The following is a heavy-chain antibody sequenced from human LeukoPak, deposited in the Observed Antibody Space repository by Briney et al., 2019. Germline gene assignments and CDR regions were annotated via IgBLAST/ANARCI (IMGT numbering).Heavy chain of an antibody. Sequence: SVKVSCKASGGTFSSYAISWVRQAPGQGLEWMGGIIPIFGTANYAQKFQGRVTITTDESTSTAYMELRSLRSDDTAVYYCARAAQSGYYYYYYMDVWGKGTTVTVSS. D-gene: IGHD6-6*01. CDR1: GGTFSSYA. V-gene: IGHV1-69*05. J-gene: IGHJ6*03. CDR3: ARAAQSGYYYYYYMDV. CDR2: IIPIFGTA.